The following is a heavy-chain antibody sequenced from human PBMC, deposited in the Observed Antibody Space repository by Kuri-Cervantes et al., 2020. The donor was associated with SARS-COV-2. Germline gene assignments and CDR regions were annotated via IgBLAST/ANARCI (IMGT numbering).Heavy chain of an antibody. CDR2: INHSGST. D-gene: IGHD2-2*01. Sequence: SETLSLTCTVSCGSISSGSYYWSWIRQSPGKGLEWIGKINHSGSTNYNPSLSSRVTIAVDMSKNQFSLRLSSVTAADTAMYYCARGREGVVPATILGLGYFLYFSVDVWGKGTSVTVSS. J-gene: IGHJ6*03. V-gene: IGHV4-39*07. CDR3: ARGREGVVPATILGLGYFLYFSVDV. CDR1: CGSISSGSYY.